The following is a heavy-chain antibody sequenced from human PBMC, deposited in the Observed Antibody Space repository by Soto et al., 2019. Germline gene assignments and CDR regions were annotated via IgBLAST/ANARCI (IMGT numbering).Heavy chain of an antibody. CDR2: ISYDGSNK. Sequence: QVQLVESGGGVVQPGRSLRLSCAASGFTFSSYGMHWVRQAPGKGLEWVAVISYDGSNKYYADSVKGRFTISRDNSKNTLYLQMNRLRAEDTAVYYCAKDSDEVITFFFDYWGQGTLVTVSS. V-gene: IGHV3-30*18. J-gene: IGHJ4*02. CDR3: AKDSDEVITFFFDY. CDR1: GFTFSSYG. D-gene: IGHD3-22*01.